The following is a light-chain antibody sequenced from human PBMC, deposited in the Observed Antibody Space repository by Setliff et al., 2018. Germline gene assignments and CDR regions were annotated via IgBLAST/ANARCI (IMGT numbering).Light chain of an antibody. J-gene: IGLJ1*01. CDR2: GVS. CDR1: SNDVGSYDL. CDR3: DAYTAGTTYV. V-gene: IGLV2-14*03. Sequence: SALTQPASVSGSPGQSITISCSGTSNDVGSYDLVSWYQQHPGKAPKLIIYGVSDRPSGVSSRFSGSKSGNTASLTISGLQTEDEADYYCDAYTAGTTYVFGTGTKVTVL.